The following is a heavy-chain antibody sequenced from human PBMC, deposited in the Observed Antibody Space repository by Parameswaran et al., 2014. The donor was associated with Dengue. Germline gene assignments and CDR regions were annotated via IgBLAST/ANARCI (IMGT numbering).Heavy chain of an antibody. CDR1: GGSISSYY. Sequence: ASETLSLICTVSGGSISSYYWSWIRQPPGKGLEYIGYIYYSGSTNYNPSLKSRVTISVDTSKNQFSLRLSSVTAADTAVYYCARSSSPYYYYGVDVWGQGTTVTVSS. D-gene: IGHD2-2*01. CDR3: ARSSSPYYYYGVDV. CDR2: IYYSGST. J-gene: IGHJ6*02. V-gene: IGHV4-59*13.